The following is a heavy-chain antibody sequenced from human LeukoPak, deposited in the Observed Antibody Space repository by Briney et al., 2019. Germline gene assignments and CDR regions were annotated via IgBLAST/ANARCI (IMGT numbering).Heavy chain of an antibody. J-gene: IGHJ3*02. CDR2: IRYDGSNK. CDR3: AKDNDYYGDYLADAFDI. Sequence: GGSLRLSCAASGFTFSSYGMHWVRQAPGKGLEWVAFIRYDGSNKYYADSVKGRFTISRDNSKNSLYLQMNSPRAEDTALYYCAKDNDYYGDYLADAFDIWGQGTMVTVSS. V-gene: IGHV3-30*02. CDR1: GFTFSSYG. D-gene: IGHD4-17*01.